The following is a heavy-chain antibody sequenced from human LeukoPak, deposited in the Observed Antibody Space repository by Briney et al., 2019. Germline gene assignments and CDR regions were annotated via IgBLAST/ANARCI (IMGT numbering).Heavy chain of an antibody. V-gene: IGHV3-23*01. CDR2: ISGSGGST. D-gene: IGHD5-18*01. Sequence: PSETLSLTCAVYGGSFSGYYWSWVRQAPGKGLEWVSAISGSGGSTYYADSVKGRFTISRDNSKNTLYLQMNSLRAEDTAVYYCAKDGDTAMGRHDYWGQGTLVTVSS. J-gene: IGHJ4*02. CDR1: GGSFSGYY. CDR3: AKDGDTAMGRHDY.